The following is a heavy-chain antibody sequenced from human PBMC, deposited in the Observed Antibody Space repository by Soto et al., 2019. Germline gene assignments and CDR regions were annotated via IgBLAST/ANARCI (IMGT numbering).Heavy chain of an antibody. CDR1: GYTFTSYG. J-gene: IGHJ4*02. D-gene: IGHD3-3*01. Sequence: GASVKVSCKASGYTFTSYGISWVRQAPGQGLEWMGWISAYNGNTNYAQKLQGRVTMTTDTSTSTAYMELRSLRSDDTAVYYCARDLGKYYDFRSGYYTSFDYWGQATLVTVS. CDR3: ARDLGKYYDFRSGYYTSFDY. V-gene: IGHV1-18*01. CDR2: ISAYNGNT.